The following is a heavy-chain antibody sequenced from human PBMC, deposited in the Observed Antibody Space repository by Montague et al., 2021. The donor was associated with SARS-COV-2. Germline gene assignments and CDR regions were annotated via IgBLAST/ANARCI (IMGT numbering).Heavy chain of an antibody. Sequence: SETLSLTCAVSGGSISIDNYSWSWIRQPPGKGLEWIGYIYYSGSSNYNPSLKSRVTISIDTSKNQFSLNLNSVTAADGAGYNCVSPGGYCSGGSCYYVYWGQGTLVTVSS. CDR3: VSPGGYCSGGSCYYVY. J-gene: IGHJ4*02. CDR2: IYYSGSS. D-gene: IGHD2-15*01. CDR1: GGSISIDNYS. V-gene: IGHV4-61*01.